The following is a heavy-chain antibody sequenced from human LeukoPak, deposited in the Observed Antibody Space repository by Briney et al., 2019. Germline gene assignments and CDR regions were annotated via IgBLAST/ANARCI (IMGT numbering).Heavy chain of an antibody. CDR3: TRLITGTTDAFDI. J-gene: IGHJ3*02. CDR2: IRSKANNYAT. V-gene: IGHV3-73*01. Sequence: WVRQASGKGLEWVGRIRSKANNYATAYAASVKGRFTISRDDSKNTAYLQMNSLKTEDTAVYYCTRLITGTTDAFDIWGQGTMVTVSS. D-gene: IGHD1-7*01.